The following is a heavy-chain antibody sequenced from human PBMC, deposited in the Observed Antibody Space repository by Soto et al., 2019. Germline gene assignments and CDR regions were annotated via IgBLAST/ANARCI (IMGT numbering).Heavy chain of an antibody. CDR3: AKGLYDNAGYYYSD. CDR1: GFTFRNYV. V-gene: IGHV3-23*01. J-gene: IGHJ4*02. Sequence: PGGSLRLSCVASGFTFRNYVMSWVRQAPGKGLEWVSSISSSGGTPYYEDSVEGRFIISRDNSKDTLFLQMYSLRAEDTAVYFCAKGLYDNAGYYYSDWGQGALVTVS. D-gene: IGHD3-22*01. CDR2: ISSSGGTP.